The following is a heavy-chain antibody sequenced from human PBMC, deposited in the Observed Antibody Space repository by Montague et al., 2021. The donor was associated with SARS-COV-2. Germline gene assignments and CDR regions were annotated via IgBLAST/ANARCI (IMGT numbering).Heavy chain of an antibody. CDR1: GFTFAGYA. CDR2: ISGSGDST. V-gene: IGHV3-23*01. J-gene: IGHJ4*02. D-gene: IGHD6-19*01. Sequence: SLRLSCATSGFTFAGYAMSWVRQAPGKGLEWVSSISGSGDSTYYADSVKGRFTVSRDNSKNTVFLQMNSLGAEDTAAYYCANAQRILNNRPRAGFDKWGQGTLVTVSS. CDR3: ANAQRILNNRPRAGFDK.